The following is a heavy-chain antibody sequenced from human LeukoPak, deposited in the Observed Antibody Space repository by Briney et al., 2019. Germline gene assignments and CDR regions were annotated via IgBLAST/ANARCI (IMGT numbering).Heavy chain of an antibody. V-gene: IGHV3-49*04. CDR1: GFTFGDYA. J-gene: IGHJ4*02. D-gene: IGHD6-19*01. Sequence: GGSLGLSCTASGFTFGDYAMSWVRQAPGKGLEWVGFIRSKAYGGTTEYAASVKGRFTISRDDSKSIAYLQMNSLRTEDTAVYYCKAGSRTFDYWGQGTLVTVSS. CDR2: IRSKAYGGTT. CDR3: KAGSRTFDY.